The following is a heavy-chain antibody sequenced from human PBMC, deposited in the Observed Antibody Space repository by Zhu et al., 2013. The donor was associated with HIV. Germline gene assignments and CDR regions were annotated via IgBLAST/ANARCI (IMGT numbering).Heavy chain of an antibody. D-gene: IGHD2-2*01. J-gene: IGHJ6*03. V-gene: IGHV1-18*01. CDR3: ARAGSCSSSTCTYYFYYYYMDV. Sequence: QLVQSGAEVKKPGASVKVSCKASGYTFTTYGISWVRQAPGQGLEWMGWISTYNGNTKYAQKFQGRVTMTTDTFMSTAYMEVRSLRSDDTAVYYCARAGSCSSSTCTYYFYYYYMDVVGQGDHGHRLL. CDR1: GYTFTTYG. CDR2: ISTYNGNT.